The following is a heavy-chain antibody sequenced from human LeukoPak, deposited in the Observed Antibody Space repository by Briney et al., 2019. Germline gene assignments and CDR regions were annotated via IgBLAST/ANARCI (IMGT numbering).Heavy chain of an antibody. D-gene: IGHD2-21*01. J-gene: IGHJ4*02. CDR2: ISYDDSNE. V-gene: IGHV3-30*03. CDR3: ARGQHIANYFDY. CDR1: GFTFSSYA. Sequence: PGGSLRLSCAASGFTFSSYAMYWVRQAPGKGLEWVAVISYDDSNEYFADSVKGRFTISRDNSKNTLYLQMNSLRAEDTAVYYCARGQHIANYFDYWGQGTLVTVSS.